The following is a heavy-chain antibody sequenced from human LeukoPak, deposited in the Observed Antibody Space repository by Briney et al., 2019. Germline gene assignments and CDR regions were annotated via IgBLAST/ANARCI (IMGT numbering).Heavy chain of an antibody. CDR1: GFTFDDYA. CDR2: ISWNSGSI. D-gene: IGHD2/OR15-2a*01. CDR3: AKDMTGDSTASDAFDI. V-gene: IGHV3-9*01. J-gene: IGHJ3*02. Sequence: GGSLRLSCAASGFTFDDYAVHWVRQAPGKGLEWVSGISWNSGSIGYADSVKGRFTISRDNAKNSLYLQMNSLRAEDTALYYCAKDMTGDSTASDAFDIWGQGTMVTVSS.